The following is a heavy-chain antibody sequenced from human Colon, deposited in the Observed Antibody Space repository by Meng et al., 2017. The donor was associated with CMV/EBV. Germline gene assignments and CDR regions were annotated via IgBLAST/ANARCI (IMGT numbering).Heavy chain of an antibody. D-gene: IGHD3-16*01. Sequence: GGSLRLSCVASGFIFDDYVMHWVRQLPGKGLEWVSGISRNSDDMGYVDSVKGRFTISRDNGKNSLYLQMNSLRPEDTAWYYCVRSRSYVGPFDHWGQGTLVTVSS. CDR2: ISRNSDDM. J-gene: IGHJ4*02. V-gene: IGHV3-9*01. CDR1: GFIFDDYV. CDR3: VRSRSYVGPFDH.